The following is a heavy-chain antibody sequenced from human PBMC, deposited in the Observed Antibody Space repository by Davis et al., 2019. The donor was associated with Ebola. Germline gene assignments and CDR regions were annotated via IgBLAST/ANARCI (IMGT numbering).Heavy chain of an antibody. Sequence: GSLRLSCTVSGGSVSSGSYYWSWIRQPPGKGLEWIGYIYYSGSTNYNPSLKSRVTISVDTSKNQFSLKLSSVTAADTAVYYCARGPSIWGWDYWGQGTLVTVSS. V-gene: IGHV4-61*01. CDR1: GGSVSSGSYY. D-gene: IGHD7-27*01. CDR2: IYYSGST. CDR3: ARGPSIWGWDY. J-gene: IGHJ4*02.